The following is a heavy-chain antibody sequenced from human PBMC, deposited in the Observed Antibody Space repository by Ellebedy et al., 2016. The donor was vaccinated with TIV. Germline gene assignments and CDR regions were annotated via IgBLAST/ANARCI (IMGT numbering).Heavy chain of an antibody. V-gene: IGHV4-4*07. Sequence: SETLSLTCDVSGGSIGRHYWSWIRQSAGKGLEWIGRVYIRGSTNYNPSLSSRVTMSIDSSKNQFSLKLTSVTAADTATYYCARDSGIAAAGKYNYFDPWGQGIVVTVSS. CDR3: ARDSGIAAAGKYNYFDP. D-gene: IGHD6-13*01. CDR1: GGSIGRHY. CDR2: VYIRGST. J-gene: IGHJ5*02.